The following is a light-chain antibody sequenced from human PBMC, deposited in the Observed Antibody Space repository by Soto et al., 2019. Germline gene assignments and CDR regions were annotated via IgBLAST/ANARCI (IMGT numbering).Light chain of an antibody. V-gene: IGKV3-15*01. CDR1: QSLTSN. Sequence: EIEMTQSPATLSVSPGERATLSCRDSQSLTSNLAWYQQKPGQAPRLLIYDASTRATGIPARFSGSGSGTEFTLTITSLQSEDFAVDYCQQYNNWPLYTFGQGTKLEIK. J-gene: IGKJ2*01. CDR3: QQYNNWPLYT. CDR2: DAS.